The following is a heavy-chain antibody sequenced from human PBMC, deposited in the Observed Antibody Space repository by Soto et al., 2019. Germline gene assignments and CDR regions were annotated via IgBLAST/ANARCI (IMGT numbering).Heavy chain of an antibody. V-gene: IGHV4-59*01. CDR2: IDYRGTT. J-gene: IGHJ4*02. D-gene: IGHD4-17*01. Sequence: PSETLSLTCTVSGGSISSYYWSWIRQPPGKGLEWIGYIDYRGTTTYNPSFKSRVSISVDTSKNQFSVNMSSVTAADTAVYYCARISNDYGGNGAFDYWGQGTLVTVSS. CDR1: GGSISSYY. CDR3: ARISNDYGGNGAFDY.